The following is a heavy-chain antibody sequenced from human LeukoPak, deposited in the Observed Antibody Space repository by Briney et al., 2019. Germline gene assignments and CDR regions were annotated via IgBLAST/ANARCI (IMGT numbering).Heavy chain of an antibody. CDR1: DFTFSSYS. CDR2: ISSSSSTI. Sequence: GGPMSLCCAASDFTFSSYSMNWLRQAPGKGQEWVTYISSSSSTIYYADSVKGRITISRDNAKNSLYLQMNSLRAEDTSVYYCARDMAIHWFDPWGQGTLVTVSS. CDR3: ARDMAIHWFDP. V-gene: IGHV3-48*01. D-gene: IGHD5-24*01. J-gene: IGHJ5*02.